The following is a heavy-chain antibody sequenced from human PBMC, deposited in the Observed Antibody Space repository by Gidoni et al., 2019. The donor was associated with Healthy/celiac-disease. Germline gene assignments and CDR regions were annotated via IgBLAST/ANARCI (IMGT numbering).Heavy chain of an antibody. CDR3: ARVRRRATVTMGWWFDP. Sequence: QVQLQQWGAGLLKPSETLSLTCAVYGGSFSGYYWSWIRQPPGKGLEWIGEINHSGSTNYNPSLKSRVTISVDTSKNQFSLKLSSVTAADTAVYYCARVRRRATVTMGWWFDPWGQGTLVTVSS. D-gene: IGHD4-17*01. CDR1: GGSFSGYY. V-gene: IGHV4-34*01. J-gene: IGHJ5*02. CDR2: INHSGST.